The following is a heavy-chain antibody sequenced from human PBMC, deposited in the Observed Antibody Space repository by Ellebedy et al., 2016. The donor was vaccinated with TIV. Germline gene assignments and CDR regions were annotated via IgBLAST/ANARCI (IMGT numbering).Heavy chain of an antibody. V-gene: IGHV4-4*07. D-gene: IGHD1-26*01. CDR1: GGSISSYY. CDR2: IYTSGST. J-gene: IGHJ6*03. CDR3: ARGYSGSYYFYYYYYMDV. Sequence: SETLSLXCTVSGGSISSYYWSWIRQPAGKGLEWIGRIYTSGSTNYNPSLKSRVTMSVDTSKNQFSLKLSSVTAADTAVYYCARGYSGSYYFYYYYYMDVWGKGTTVTVSS.